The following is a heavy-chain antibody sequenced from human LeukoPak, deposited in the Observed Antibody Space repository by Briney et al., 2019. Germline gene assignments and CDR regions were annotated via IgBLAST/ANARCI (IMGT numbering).Heavy chain of an antibody. CDR3: AREIGPRQLHLWGSAFDY. J-gene: IGHJ4*02. V-gene: IGHV1-18*01. CDR2: ISAYNGNT. Sequence: ASVKVSCKASGYTFTSYGISWVRQAPGQGLEWMGWISAYNGNTNYAQKLQGRVTMTTDTSTSTVYMELSSLRSEDTAVYYCAREIGPRQLHLWGSAFDYWGQGTLVTVSS. CDR1: GYTFTSYG. D-gene: IGHD5-18*01.